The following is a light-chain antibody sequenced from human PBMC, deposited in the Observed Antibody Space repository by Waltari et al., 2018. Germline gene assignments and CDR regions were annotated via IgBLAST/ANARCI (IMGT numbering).Light chain of an antibody. V-gene: IGLV1-44*01. CDR2: TNK. J-gene: IGLJ3*02. CDR3: AAWDDSLNGPV. Sequence: QSVLTQPPSTSGTPGQRVTISCSGSTSNIGSNPVNWYQQVPETAPKLLFLTNKQRHSGVPDRFSGSKSGTSASLAISGLQSEDEAHYYCAAWDDSLNGPVFGGGTKLTVL. CDR1: TSNIGSNP.